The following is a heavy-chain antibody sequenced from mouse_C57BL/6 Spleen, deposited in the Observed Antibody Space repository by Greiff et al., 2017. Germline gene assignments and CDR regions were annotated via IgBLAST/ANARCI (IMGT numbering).Heavy chain of an antibody. D-gene: IGHD3-1*01. CDR2: IDPSDSET. J-gene: IGHJ2*01. CDR3: ARRGYGFDY. V-gene: IGHV1-52*01. Sequence: VQLQQSGAELVRPGTSVKLSCKASGYTFTSYWMHWVKQRPIQGLEWIGNIDPSDSETHYNQKFKDKATLTVDKSSSTAYMQLSSLTSEDSAVYYCARRGYGFDYWGQGTTLTVSS. CDR1: GYTFTSYW.